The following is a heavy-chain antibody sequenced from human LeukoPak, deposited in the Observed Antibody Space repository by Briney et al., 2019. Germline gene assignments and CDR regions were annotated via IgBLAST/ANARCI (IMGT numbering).Heavy chain of an antibody. CDR3: AKATYYYDSSNIQH. J-gene: IGHJ1*01. CDR2: ISYDGSNK. Sequence: GGSLRLSCAASGFTFSSYGMHWVRQAPGKGLEWVAVISYDGSNKYYADSVKGRFTISRDNSKNTLYLQMNSLRAEDTAVYYCAKATYYYDSSNIQHWGQGTLGTVSS. D-gene: IGHD3-22*01. V-gene: IGHV3-30*18. CDR1: GFTFSSYG.